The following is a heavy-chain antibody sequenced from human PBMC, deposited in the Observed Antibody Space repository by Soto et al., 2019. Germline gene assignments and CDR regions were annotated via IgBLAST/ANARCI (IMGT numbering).Heavy chain of an antibody. CDR2: FDTEDGET. D-gene: IGHD5-18*01. CDR1: GYTLTELS. J-gene: IGHJ4*02. V-gene: IGHV1-24*01. CDR3: ATTRFRWRGYSYGYDY. Sequence: ASVKVSCKVSGYTLTELSMHWVRQAPGKRLKWMRGFDTEDGETIYAQKFQARVTMTEDTSTDTAYMKLSSLSSEDTAVYYCATTRFRWRGYSYGYDYWGQGTLVTVSS.